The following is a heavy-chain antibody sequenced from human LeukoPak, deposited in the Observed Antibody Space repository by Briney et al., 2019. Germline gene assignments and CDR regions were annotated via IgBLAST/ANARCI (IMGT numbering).Heavy chain of an antibody. J-gene: IGHJ4*02. D-gene: IGHD5-18*01. CDR2: IYSGGST. V-gene: IGHV3-53*01. CDR3: ASRRGYSYGYDY. Sequence: PGGSLRLSCAASGFTVSSNYMSWVRQAPGKGLEWVSVIYSGGSTYYADSVKGRFTISRDNSKNTVYLQTNNLRAEDTAVYYCASRRGYSYGYDYWGQGTLVTVSS. CDR1: GFTVSSNY.